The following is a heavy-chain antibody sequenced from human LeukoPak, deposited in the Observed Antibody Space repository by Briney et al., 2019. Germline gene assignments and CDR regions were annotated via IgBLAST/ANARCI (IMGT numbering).Heavy chain of an antibody. D-gene: IGHD4-17*01. Sequence: SETLSLTCTVSGGSVSSYYWSWIRQPPGKGLEWIGYIYYSGSTNYNPSLKSRVTISVDTSKNQFSLKLSSVTAADTAVYYCARKSGVSSGDYPFFDYWGQGTLVTVSS. J-gene: IGHJ4*02. CDR3: ARKSGVSSGDYPFFDY. CDR1: GGSVSSYY. V-gene: IGHV4-59*08. CDR2: IYYSGST.